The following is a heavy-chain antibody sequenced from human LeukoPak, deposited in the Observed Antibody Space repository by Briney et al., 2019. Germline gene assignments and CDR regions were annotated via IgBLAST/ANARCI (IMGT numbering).Heavy chain of an antibody. CDR1: GYTFTSYD. CDR2: MNPNSGNT. V-gene: IGHV1-8*01. J-gene: IGHJ4*02. D-gene: IGHD3-3*01. CDR3: ARISDRGYYDFWSGYLNYYFDY. Sequence: ASVKVSCKASGYTFTSYDINWVRQATGQGLEWMGRMNPNSGNTGYAQKFQGRVTMTRNTSISTAYMELSSLRSEDTAVYYCARISDRGYYDFWSGYLNYYFDYWGQGTLVTVSS.